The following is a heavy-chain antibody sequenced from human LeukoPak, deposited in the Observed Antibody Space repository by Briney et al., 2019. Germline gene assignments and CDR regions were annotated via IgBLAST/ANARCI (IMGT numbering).Heavy chain of an antibody. CDR3: TKGYSGHSVYALDV. J-gene: IGHJ3*01. CDR1: GFTFGDHY. D-gene: IGHD1-26*01. V-gene: IGHV3-72*01. Sequence: PGGSLRLSCAASGFTFGDHYIDWVRQAPGKGLEWVGRSGNRASGHTTEYAASVKGRFTISRDDSKNSLFLQMDYLKTEDTALYYCTKGYSGHSVYALDVWGQGTMVTVSS. CDR2: SGNRASGHTT.